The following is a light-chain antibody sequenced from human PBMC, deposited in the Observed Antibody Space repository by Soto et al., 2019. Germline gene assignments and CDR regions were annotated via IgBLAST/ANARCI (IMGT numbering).Light chain of an antibody. CDR3: QSYDVSLSAWV. CDR2: GNS. J-gene: IGLJ3*02. CDR1: SSNIGRGYD. V-gene: IGLV1-40*01. Sequence: QSVLTQPPSVSGAPGQRVTISCTGSSSNIGRGYDVHWYQQVPGTAPKFLIYGNSNRPSGVPDRFSGSKSGTSASLAITGLQAEDEADYYCQSYDVSLSAWVFGGGTKVTVL.